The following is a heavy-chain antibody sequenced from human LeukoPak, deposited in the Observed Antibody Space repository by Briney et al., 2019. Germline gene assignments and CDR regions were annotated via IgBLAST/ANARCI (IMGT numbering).Heavy chain of an antibody. V-gene: IGHV3-53*01. CDR1: GFTFSDYY. Sequence: PGGSLRLSCAASGFTFSDYYMSWIRQAPGKGLEWVSVISSAGSTYYADSVKGRFTISRDNSKNTLYLQMNSLREEDTAVYYCASQTTVKYYFDSWGQGTLVTVSS. CDR2: ISSAGST. J-gene: IGHJ4*02. CDR3: ASQTTVKYYFDS. D-gene: IGHD4-17*01.